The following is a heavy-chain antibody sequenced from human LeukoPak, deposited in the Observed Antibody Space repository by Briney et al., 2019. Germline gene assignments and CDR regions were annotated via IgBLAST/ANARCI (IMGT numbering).Heavy chain of an antibody. CDR3: ARFTPQGYGWGGYNRFDP. V-gene: IGHV4-38-2*02. Sequence: SETLSLTCTVSGYSISSGDYWGWIRQPPGKGLEWIGSIYHSGRTYYNPSLKSRVTISVDTSKNQFSLNLTSVTAADTAVYYCARFTPQGYGWGGYNRFDPWGQGTLVTVSS. CDR1: GYSISSGDY. D-gene: IGHD3-16*01. J-gene: IGHJ5*02. CDR2: IYHSGRT.